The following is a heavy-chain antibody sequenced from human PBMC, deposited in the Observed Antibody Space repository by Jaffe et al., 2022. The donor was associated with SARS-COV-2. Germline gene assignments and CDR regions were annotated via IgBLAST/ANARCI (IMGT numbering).Heavy chain of an antibody. CDR3: ARDGGINNWNDVLYYYYYGMDV. CDR1: GFTFSSYG. J-gene: IGHJ6*02. CDR2: IWYDGSNK. D-gene: IGHD1-1*01. V-gene: IGHV3-33*01. Sequence: QVQLVESGGGVVQPGRSLRLSCAASGFTFSSYGMHWVRQAPGKGLEWVAVIWYDGSNKYYADSVKGRFTISRDNSKNTLYLQMNSLRAEDTAVYYCARDGGINNWNDVLYYYYYGMDVWGQGTTVTVSS.